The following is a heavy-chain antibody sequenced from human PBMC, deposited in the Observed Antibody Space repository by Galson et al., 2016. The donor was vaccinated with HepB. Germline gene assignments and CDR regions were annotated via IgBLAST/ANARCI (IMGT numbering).Heavy chain of an antibody. J-gene: IGHJ5*02. D-gene: IGHD2-15*01. Sequence: SLRLSCAASGFIFSNYVIHWVRQAPGKGLEWVAVIWYDGSNKFYADSVKGRFTISRDNSKNMLYLQMNSLRAEDTAMYYCARLTGGGLKNWFDPWGQGTLVTVSS. CDR3: ARLTGGGLKNWFDP. V-gene: IGHV3-33*01. CDR2: IWYDGSNK. CDR1: GFIFSNYV.